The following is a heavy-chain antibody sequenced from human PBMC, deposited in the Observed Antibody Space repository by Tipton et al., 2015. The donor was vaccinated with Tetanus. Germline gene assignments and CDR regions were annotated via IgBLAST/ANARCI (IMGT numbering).Heavy chain of an antibody. CDR1: GASFSDYY. Sequence: GLVKPSETLSLTCAVYGASFSDYYWSWIRQAPGKGLEWIGEINEGGSTNYNPSLESRVSISVDTSKNQFSLKLTSVSAADTAVYYCARLTGHSMDVVDYYYFGMDVWGQGTKVTVSS. D-gene: IGHD2-21*01. CDR3: ARLTGHSMDVVDYYYFGMDV. J-gene: IGHJ6*02. CDR2: INEGGST. V-gene: IGHV4-34*01.